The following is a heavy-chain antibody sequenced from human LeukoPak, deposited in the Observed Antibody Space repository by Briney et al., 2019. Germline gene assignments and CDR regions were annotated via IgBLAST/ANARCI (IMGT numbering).Heavy chain of an antibody. J-gene: IGHJ3*02. V-gene: IGHV1-69*05. Sequence: SVKVSCKASGGTFSSYAISWVRQAPGQGLEWMGGIIPIFGTANYAQKFQGRVTITTDESTSTAYMELSSLRSEGTAVYYCAIQGVGAPGSFDIWGQGTMVTVSS. CDR3: AIQGVGAPGSFDI. CDR2: IIPIFGTA. D-gene: IGHD1-26*01. CDR1: GGTFSSYA.